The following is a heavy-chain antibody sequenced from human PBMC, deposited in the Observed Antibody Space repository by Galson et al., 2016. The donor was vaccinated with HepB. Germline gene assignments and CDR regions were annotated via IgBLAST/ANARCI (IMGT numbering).Heavy chain of an antibody. CDR2: ISSSSSYI. V-gene: IGHV3-21*01. J-gene: IGHJ4*02. CDR1: GFTFSSYS. Sequence: SLRLSCAASGFTFSSYSMNWVRQAPGTGLEWVSSISSSSSYIYHADSVKGRFTISRDNAKNSLYLQMNSLRAEDTAVYYCARGDIVGAIFDYWGQGTLVTVSS. CDR3: ARGDIVGAIFDY. D-gene: IGHD1-26*01.